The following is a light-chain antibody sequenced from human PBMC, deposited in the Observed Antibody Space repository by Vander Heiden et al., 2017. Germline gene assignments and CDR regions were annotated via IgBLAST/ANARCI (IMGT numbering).Light chain of an antibody. V-gene: IGKV6-21*01. Sequence: DIVLTQSPYFQSVTPTEKVTITCRASQSIGSSLHWYQQRPDQSPKLLIKYASQSFSGVPSRFSGSGSGTDFTLTINSLEAEDAATYYCHQSSSVPWTFGQGTKVEIK. J-gene: IGKJ1*01. CDR2: YAS. CDR3: HQSSSVPWT. CDR1: QSIGSS.